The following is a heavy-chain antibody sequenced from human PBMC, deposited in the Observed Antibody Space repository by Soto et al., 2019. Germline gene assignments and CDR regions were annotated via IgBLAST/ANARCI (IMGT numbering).Heavy chain of an antibody. CDR3: AKTANGWFSAFDI. J-gene: IGHJ3*02. V-gene: IGHV3-23*01. Sequence: EVQLLESGGGWVQPGGSLRLSCAASGFTFSSYAMSWVRQAPGKGLEWVSAISGSGGTTYYADSVKGRFTFSRDNSKNTLYLPMNSLRAEDTAVYYCAKTANGWFSAFDIWGQGTMVTVSS. D-gene: IGHD6-19*01. CDR1: GFTFSSYA. CDR2: ISGSGGTT.